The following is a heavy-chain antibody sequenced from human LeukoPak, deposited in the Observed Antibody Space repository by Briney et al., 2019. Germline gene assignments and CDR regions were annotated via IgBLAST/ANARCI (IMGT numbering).Heavy chain of an antibody. V-gene: IGHV3-11*01. CDR3: ARDMAKIASYDILTGPLDY. J-gene: IGHJ4*02. Sequence: GGSLRLPCAASGFTFSDYYMSWIRQAPGKGLEWVSYISSSGSTIYYADSVKGRFTISRDNAKNSLYLQMNSLRAEDTAVYYCARDMAKIASYDILTGPLDYWGQGTLVTVSS. CDR2: ISSSGSTI. CDR1: GFTFSDYY. D-gene: IGHD3-9*01.